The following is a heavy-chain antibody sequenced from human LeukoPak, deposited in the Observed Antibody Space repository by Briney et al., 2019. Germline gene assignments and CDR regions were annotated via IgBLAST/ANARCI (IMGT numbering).Heavy chain of an antibody. CDR2: IYYSGST. CDR3: ARDIGSGSYPPRGPYNWFDP. V-gene: IGHV4-39*07. CDR1: GGSISSSSYY. J-gene: IGHJ5*02. D-gene: IGHD3-10*01. Sequence: PSETLSLTCTVSGGSISSSSYYWGWIRQPPGKGLEWIGSIYYSGSTYYNPSLKSRVTISVDTSKNQFSLKLSSVTAADTAVYYCARDIGSGSYPPRGPYNWFDPWGQGTLVTVSS.